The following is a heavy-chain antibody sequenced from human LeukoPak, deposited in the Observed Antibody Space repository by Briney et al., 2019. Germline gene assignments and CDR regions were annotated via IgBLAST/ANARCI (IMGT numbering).Heavy chain of an antibody. D-gene: IGHD3-22*01. J-gene: IGHJ4*02. Sequence: GGSLRLSCAASGFTFSDYHMDWVRQAPGKGLEWVGRSRNKANSYTTEYAASVKGRFTISRDDSKNSLYLQMHSLKTEETAVYYCVGSSGYYYGFDYWGQGTMVTVLS. CDR1: GFTFSDYH. V-gene: IGHV3-72*01. CDR2: SRNKANSYTT. CDR3: VGSSGYYYGFDY.